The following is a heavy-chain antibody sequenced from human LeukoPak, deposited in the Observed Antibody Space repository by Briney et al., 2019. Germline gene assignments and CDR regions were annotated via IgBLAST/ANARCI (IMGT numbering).Heavy chain of an antibody. D-gene: IGHD2-21*01. CDR3: ARAVVEDDAFDF. CDR1: GYTFTGYY. CDR2: INPNSGGT. Sequence: ASVKVSCKASGYTFTGYYMHWVRQAPGQGLKWMGCINPNSGGTYYAQKFQGRVTMTRDTSISTAYMELSRLRSDDTVFYYCARAVVEDDAFDFWGQGTMVTVSS. J-gene: IGHJ3*01. V-gene: IGHV1-2*02.